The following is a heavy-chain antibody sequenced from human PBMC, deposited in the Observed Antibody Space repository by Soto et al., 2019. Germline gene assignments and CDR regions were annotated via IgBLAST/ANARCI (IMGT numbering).Heavy chain of an antibody. Sequence: QVQLQESGPGLVKPSETLSLTCTVSGGSISSYYWSWIRQPPGKGLEYIGYIYYSGSTNYNPSLKSRVTISMDTAKNQFSLKLNSVTAADTAVYYCARLLRWFDPWGQGTLVTVSS. J-gene: IGHJ5*02. CDR3: ARLLRWFDP. CDR2: IYYSGST. CDR1: GGSISSYY. V-gene: IGHV4-59*01.